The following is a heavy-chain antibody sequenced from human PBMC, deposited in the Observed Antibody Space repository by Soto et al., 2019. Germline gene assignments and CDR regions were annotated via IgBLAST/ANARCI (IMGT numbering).Heavy chain of an antibody. V-gene: IGHV3-30*18. CDR3: AKGEVRGIIPSYFDY. D-gene: IGHD3-10*01. Sequence: GGSLRLSCAGSGFTFRWFGMNWVRQAPGKGLEWVARISNDGSNEYYVDSVKGRFTISRDNSKNTLYLQMDSLRAEDTAVYYCAKGEVRGIIPSYFDYWGLGTLVTVS. J-gene: IGHJ4*02. CDR2: ISNDGSNE. CDR1: GFTFRWFG.